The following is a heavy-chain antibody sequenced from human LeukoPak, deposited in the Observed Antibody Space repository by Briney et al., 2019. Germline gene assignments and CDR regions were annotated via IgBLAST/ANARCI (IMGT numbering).Heavy chain of an antibody. V-gene: IGHV1-8*01. J-gene: IGHJ6*03. D-gene: IGHD5-18*01. CDR1: GYTFTSYD. CDR2: MNPNSGNT. CDR3: ARDNGGTAMAYYYYYYMDV. Sequence: EASVKVSCKASGYTFTSYDINWVRQATGQGLEWMGWMNPNSGNTGYAQKFQGRVTMTRNTSISRAYMELSSLRSEDTAVYYCARDNGGTAMAYYYYYYMDVWGKGTTVTISS.